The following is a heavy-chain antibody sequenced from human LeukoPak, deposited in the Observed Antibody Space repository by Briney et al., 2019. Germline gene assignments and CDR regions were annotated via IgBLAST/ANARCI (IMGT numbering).Heavy chain of an antibody. V-gene: IGHV4-34*01. CDR1: GGSFSGYY. CDR2: INHSGST. J-gene: IGHJ4*02. Sequence: PSETLSLTCAVDGGSFSGYYWSWIRQPPGKGLEWIGEINHSGSTNYNPSLKSRVTISVDTSKNQFSLKLSSVTAADTAVYYCARVPPYGSGRGYFDYWGQGTLVTVSS. D-gene: IGHD3-10*01. CDR3: ARVPPYGSGRGYFDY.